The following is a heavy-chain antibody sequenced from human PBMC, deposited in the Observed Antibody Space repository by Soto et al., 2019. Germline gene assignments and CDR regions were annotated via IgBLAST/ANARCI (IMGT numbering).Heavy chain of an antibody. V-gene: IGHV1-69*12. Sequence: QVQLVQSGAEVKKPESSVKVSCKAPGGTFSTYAISWVRQAPGQGLEWMGGIIPMFGTANYAQRFQDRVTVTADESMNTVYMEVSSLRSEDTAVYFCASGIQLWLRRINNGYSGWGQGTLVTVSS. D-gene: IGHD5-18*01. J-gene: IGHJ4*02. CDR1: GGTFSTYA. CDR2: IIPMFGTA. CDR3: ASGIQLWLRRINNGYSG.